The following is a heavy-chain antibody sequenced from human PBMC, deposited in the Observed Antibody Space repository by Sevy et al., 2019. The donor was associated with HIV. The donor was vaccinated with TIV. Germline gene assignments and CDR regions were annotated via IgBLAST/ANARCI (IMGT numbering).Heavy chain of an antibody. CDR3: AKAINYGDNEGLDY. CDR1: GFTFSSYA. J-gene: IGHJ4*02. CDR2: IRGSGTST. V-gene: IGHV3-23*01. Sequence: GGSLRLSCAASGFTFSSYAMSWVRQAPGKGLEWVSAIRGSGTSTYYAASVKGRFTSSRDNSKNTRYLRMNSLGAEDTAVYYCAKAINYGDNEGLDYWGQGTLVTVSS. D-gene: IGHD4-17*01.